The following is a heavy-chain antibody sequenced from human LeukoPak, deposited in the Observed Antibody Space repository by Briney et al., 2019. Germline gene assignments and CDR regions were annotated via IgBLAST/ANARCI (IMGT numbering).Heavy chain of an antibody. CDR2: IYYSGST. V-gene: IGHV4-30-4*08. D-gene: IGHD4-17*01. CDR1: GGSISSADYY. Sequence: PSETLSLTCTVSGGSISSADYYWSWIRQHPGKGLEWIGYIYYSGSTYYNPSLKSRVTISVDTSKNQFSLKLSSVTAADTAVYYCASEDYGDYVTYWGQGTLVTVSS. J-gene: IGHJ4*02. CDR3: ASEDYGDYVTY.